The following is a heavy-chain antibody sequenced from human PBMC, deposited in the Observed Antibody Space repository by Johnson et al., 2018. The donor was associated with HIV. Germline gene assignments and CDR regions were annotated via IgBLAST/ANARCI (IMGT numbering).Heavy chain of an antibody. J-gene: IGHJ3*02. CDR2: ISGSDDST. V-gene: IGHV3-23*04. CDR1: GFTFDDYG. D-gene: IGHD1-26*01. Sequence: VQLVESVGGVVRPGGSLRLSCAASGFTFDDYGMSWVRQAPGKGLEWVSTISGSDDSTYYADSVKGRFTISRDYSKNTLYLQMNSLRGEDTAMYYCATDRGGSYDAFHIWGQGTMVTVSS. CDR3: ATDRGGSYDAFHI.